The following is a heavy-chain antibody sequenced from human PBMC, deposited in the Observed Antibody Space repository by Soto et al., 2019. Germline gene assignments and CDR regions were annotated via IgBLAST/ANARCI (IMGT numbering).Heavy chain of an antibody. Sequence: QVQLQESGPGLVKPSDTLSLTCAVSDYSISSSNWWGWIRQPPGKGLEWIGYIYYSGTTYYNPSLKSRVTLSVDTSKNQFALELSSVTAVDTAVYYCARREIQGPIDYWGQGTLVTVSS. CDR2: IYYSGTT. D-gene: IGHD1-26*01. V-gene: IGHV4-28*01. CDR1: DYSISSSNW. J-gene: IGHJ4*02. CDR3: ARREIQGPIDY.